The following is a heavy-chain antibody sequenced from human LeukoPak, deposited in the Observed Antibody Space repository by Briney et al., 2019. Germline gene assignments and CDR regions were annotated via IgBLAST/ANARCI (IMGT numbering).Heavy chain of an antibody. V-gene: IGHV4-39*01. J-gene: IGHJ4*02. CDR1: GGSISSSSYY. CDR3: ASAQSCSWYKRWDY. Sequence: SETLSLTCTVSGGSISSSSYYWGWIRQPPGKGLEWIGSIYYSGSTYYNPSLKSRVTISVDTSKNQFSLKLSSVTAADTAVYYCASAQSCSWYKRWDYWGQGTLVTVSS. CDR2: IYYSGST. D-gene: IGHD6-13*01.